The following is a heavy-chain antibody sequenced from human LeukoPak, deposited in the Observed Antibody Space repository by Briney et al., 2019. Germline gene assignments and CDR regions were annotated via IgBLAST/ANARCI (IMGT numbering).Heavy chain of an antibody. CDR1: GFTFSSYA. D-gene: IGHD3-22*01. CDR2: ISYDGSNK. CDR3: ARDNYDISGYYVFDP. Sequence: GGSLRLSCAASGFTFSSYAMHWVRQAPGKGLEWVAVISYDGSNKYYTDSVKGRFTISRDNSKNTLYLQMNGLRAEDTAVYYCARDNYDISGYYVFDPWGQGTLVTVSS. J-gene: IGHJ5*02. V-gene: IGHV3-30*03.